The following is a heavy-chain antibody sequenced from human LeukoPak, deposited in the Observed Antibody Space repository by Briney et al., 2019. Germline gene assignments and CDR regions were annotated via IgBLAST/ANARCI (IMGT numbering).Heavy chain of an antibody. CDR2: IYSGGST. CDR1: GFTVSSNY. Sequence: EPGGSLRLSCAASGFTVSSNYMSWVRQAPGKGLEWVSVIYSGGSTYYADSVKGRFTISRDNSKNTLYLQMTSLRAEDTAVYYCARAKTLGYCSSTSCYGRTHYYYYGMDVWGQGTTVTVSS. CDR3: ARAKTLGYCSSTSCYGRTHYYYYGMDV. J-gene: IGHJ6*02. D-gene: IGHD2-2*01. V-gene: IGHV3-66*01.